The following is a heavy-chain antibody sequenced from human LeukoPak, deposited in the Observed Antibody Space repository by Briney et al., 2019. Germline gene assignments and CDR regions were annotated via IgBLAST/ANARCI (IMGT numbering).Heavy chain of an antibody. J-gene: IGHJ6*02. CDR3: AGDLQYYYGMDV. CDR1: GFTFSTYS. CDR2: ISSSSSTI. Sequence: GGSLRLSCAASGFTFSTYSMNWVRQAPGKGLEWVSYISSSSSTIYYADSVKGRFTISRDNAKNSLYLQMSSLRAEDTAVYYCAGDLQYYYGMDVWGQGTTVTVS. V-gene: IGHV3-48*01.